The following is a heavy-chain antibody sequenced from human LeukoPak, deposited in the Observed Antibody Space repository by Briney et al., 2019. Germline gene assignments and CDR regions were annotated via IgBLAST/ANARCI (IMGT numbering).Heavy chain of an antibody. Sequence: GSLRLSCAASGFTVSSNYMSWVRQAPGKGLEWIGYIYYSGSTNYNPSLKSRVTISVDTSKNQFSLKLSSVTAADTAVYYCARGWYQLLPYFDYWGQGTLVTVSS. V-gene: IGHV4-59*02. CDR2: IYYSGST. CDR1: GFTVSSNY. J-gene: IGHJ4*02. D-gene: IGHD2-2*01. CDR3: ARGWYQLLPYFDY.